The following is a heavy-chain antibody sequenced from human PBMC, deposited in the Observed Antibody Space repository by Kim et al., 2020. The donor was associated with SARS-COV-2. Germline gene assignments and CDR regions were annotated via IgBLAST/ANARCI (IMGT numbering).Heavy chain of an antibody. D-gene: IGHD2-21*02. CDR1: GGSISSSSYY. V-gene: IGHV4-39*01. Sequence: SETLSLTCTVSGGSISSSSYYWGWIRQPPGKGLEWIGSIYYSGSTYYNPSLKSRVTISVDTSKNQFSLKLSSVTAADTAVYYCARFPAYCGGDCYSTPIHAFDIWGQGTMVTVSS. CDR3: ARFPAYCGGDCYSTPIHAFDI. J-gene: IGHJ3*02. CDR2: IYYSGST.